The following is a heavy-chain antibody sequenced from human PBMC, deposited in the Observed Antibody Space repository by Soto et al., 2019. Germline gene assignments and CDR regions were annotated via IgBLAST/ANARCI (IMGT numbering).Heavy chain of an antibody. J-gene: IGHJ6*02. CDR3: ARDFPTGYSSSWYSNYYYYGMDV. Sequence: PRGSLRLSCAASGVTCISYSMNWVRQAPGKGLEWVSSISSSSSYIYYADSVKGRFTISRDNAKNSLYLQMNSLRAEDTAVYYCARDFPTGYSSSWYSNYYYYGMDVWGQGTTVTVSS. D-gene: IGHD6-13*01. CDR1: GVTCISYS. CDR2: ISSSSSYI. V-gene: IGHV3-21*01.